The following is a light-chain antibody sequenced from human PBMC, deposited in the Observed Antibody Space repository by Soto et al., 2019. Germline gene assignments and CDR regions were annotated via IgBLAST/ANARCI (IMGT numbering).Light chain of an antibody. CDR1: QSVSSY. CDR2: DAS. J-gene: IGKJ2*01. CDR3: QQRSIWPPYT. Sequence: EIVLTQSPATLTLSPGERATLSCRASQSVSSYLAWYQQKPGQAPRLLIYDASNRATGIPARFSGSGSGTDFALTIRSLEPEDFVVYYCQQRSIWPPYTFGQGTKLEIK. V-gene: IGKV3-11*01.